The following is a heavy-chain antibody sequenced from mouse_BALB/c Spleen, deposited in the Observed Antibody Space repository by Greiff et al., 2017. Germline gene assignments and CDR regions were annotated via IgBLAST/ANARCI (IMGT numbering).Heavy chain of an antibody. CDR3: ARERENWDAAWFAY. D-gene: IGHD4-1*01. CDR1: GFSLTSYG. Sequence: QVQLQQSGPGLVAPSQSLSITCTVSGFSLTSYGVHWVRQPPGKGLEWLGVIWAGGSTNYNSALMSRLSISKDNSKSQVFLKMNSLQTDDTAMYYCARERENWDAAWFAYWGQGTLVTVSA. V-gene: IGHV2-9*02. CDR2: IWAGGST. J-gene: IGHJ3*01.